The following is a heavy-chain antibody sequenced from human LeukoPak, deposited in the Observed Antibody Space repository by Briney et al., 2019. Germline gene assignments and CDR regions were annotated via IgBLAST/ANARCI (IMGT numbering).Heavy chain of an antibody. Sequence: SQTLSLTCTVSGGSISSGGYYWSWIRQHPGKGLEWIGYIYYSGSTHYNLSLKSQVTISVDTSKNQFSLKLSSVTAADTAVYYCATYYDFWSGCFDYWGQGTLVTVSS. J-gene: IGHJ4*02. D-gene: IGHD3-3*01. CDR1: GGSISSGGYY. V-gene: IGHV4-31*01. CDR3: ATYYDFWSGCFDY. CDR2: IYYSGST.